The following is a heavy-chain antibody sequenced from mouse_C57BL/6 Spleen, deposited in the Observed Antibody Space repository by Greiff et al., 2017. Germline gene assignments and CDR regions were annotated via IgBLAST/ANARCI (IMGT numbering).Heavy chain of an antibody. CDR3: ARKEGFTTVVSAMDY. Sequence: QVQLKQPGAELVKPGASVKMSCKASGYTFTSYWITWVKQRPGQGLEWIGDIYPGSGSTNYNEKFKSKATLTVDTSSSTAYMQLSSLTSEDSAVYYCARKEGFTTVVSAMDYWGQGTSVTVSS. CDR1: GYTFTSYW. J-gene: IGHJ4*01. D-gene: IGHD1-1*01. CDR2: IYPGSGST. V-gene: IGHV1-55*01.